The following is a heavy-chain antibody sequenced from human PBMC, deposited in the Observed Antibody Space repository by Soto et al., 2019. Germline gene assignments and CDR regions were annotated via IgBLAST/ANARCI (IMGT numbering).Heavy chain of an antibody. V-gene: IGHV1-18*01. CDR1: GYTFTHYG. J-gene: IGHJ3*02. CDR3: ARVYGSGSYIAFDI. D-gene: IGHD3-10*01. Sequence: QVQLVQSGAEVKKPAASVKVSCKASGYTFTHYGISWVRQAPGQGLAWMGWISALNGNTKYVDNFQDRVTMTSDTSTNTSYLEVRSLRSDDTAMYYCARVYGSGSYIAFDIWGQGTMVTVSS. CDR2: ISALNGNT.